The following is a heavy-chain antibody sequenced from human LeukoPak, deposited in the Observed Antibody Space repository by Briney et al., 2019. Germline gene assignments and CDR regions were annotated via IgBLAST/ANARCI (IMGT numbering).Heavy chain of an antibody. D-gene: IGHD7-27*01. V-gene: IGHV3-74*01. CDR3: AKSLGGNYYYYGMDV. CDR2: INSGGSGT. J-gene: IGHJ6*02. CDR1: GFSFSSYW. Sequence: SGGSLRLSCAASGFSFSSYWMHWVRQTPEKGLVWVSRINSGGSGTSYADSVKGRFTISRDNTKNTLYLQMHSLRAEDTAVYYCAKSLGGNYYYYGMDVWGQGTTVTVSS.